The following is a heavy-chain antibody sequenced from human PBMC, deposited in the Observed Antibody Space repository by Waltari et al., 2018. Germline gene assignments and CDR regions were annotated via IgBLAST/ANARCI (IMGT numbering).Heavy chain of an antibody. Sequence: EVQLVESGGGLVQPGGSMRLSCAASGLIFSNYWMPWVRQAPGKGLVWGAESDSDGSTSRYADSVKGRFTISRDNAKNTLYLQMNSLRAEDTAVYYCKSDDRNGPLDYWCQGTLVSVSS. J-gene: IGHJ4*02. CDR3: KSDDRNGPLDY. CDR2: SDSDGSTS. V-gene: IGHV3-74*01. CDR1: GLIFSNYW. D-gene: IGHD3-22*01.